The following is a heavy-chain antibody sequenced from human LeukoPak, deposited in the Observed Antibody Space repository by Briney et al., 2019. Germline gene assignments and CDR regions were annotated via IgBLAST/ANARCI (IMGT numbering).Heavy chain of an antibody. CDR3: AKHAGTSRLTKDY. D-gene: IGHD1-7*01. CDR1: GTYW. CDR2: INSDGSWT. V-gene: IGHV3-74*01. J-gene: IGHJ4*02. Sequence: GGSLRLSCAASGTYWMHWVRQAPGKGLVWVSHINSDGSWTGYADSVKGRFTISRDNSKNTLYLQMNSLRAEDTAVYYCAKHAGTSRLTKDYWGQGTLVTVSS.